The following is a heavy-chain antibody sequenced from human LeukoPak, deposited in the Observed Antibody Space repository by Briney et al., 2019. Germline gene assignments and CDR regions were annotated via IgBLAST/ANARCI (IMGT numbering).Heavy chain of an antibody. D-gene: IGHD4-17*01. CDR2: TWYDGSNK. J-gene: IGHJ4*02. CDR1: GFTFSSYG. CDR3: ARGEPLTVTTPDYFDY. V-gene: IGHV3-33*01. Sequence: GGSLRLSCAASGFTFSSYGMHWVRQAPGKGLEWVAVTWYDGSNKYYADSVKGRFTISRDNSKNTLYLHMNSLRAEDTAVYYCARGEPLTVTTPDYFDYWGQGTLVTVSS.